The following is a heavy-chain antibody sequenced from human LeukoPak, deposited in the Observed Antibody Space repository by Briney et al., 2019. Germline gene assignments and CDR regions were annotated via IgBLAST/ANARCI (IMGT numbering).Heavy chain of an antibody. Sequence: PGGSLRLSCAASGFTFSTYGMHWVRQAPGKGLEWVAFIRYNESYKYYADSVKGRFTISRDNSKNTLYLQMSSLRTEDTAVYFCAKAPDELLIWGQGTMVTVSS. CDR2: IRYNESYK. CDR3: AKAPDELLI. V-gene: IGHV3-30*02. J-gene: IGHJ3*02. D-gene: IGHD2-15*01. CDR1: GFTFSTYG.